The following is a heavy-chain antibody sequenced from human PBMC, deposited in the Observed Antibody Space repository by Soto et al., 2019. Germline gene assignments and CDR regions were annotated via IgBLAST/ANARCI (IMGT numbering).Heavy chain of an antibody. Sequence: SETLSLACTVSGGDISSYYWSWIRQPPGKGLEWIGYIYYSGSTNYNPSLKSRVTISVDTSKNQFSLQLSSVTAADTAVYYCARSEVVVIRIDSWGQGNPLPVSA. CDR3: ARSEVVVIRIDS. CDR1: GGDISSYY. J-gene: IGHJ5*02. D-gene: IGHD3-22*01. V-gene: IGHV4-59*08. CDR2: IYYSGST.